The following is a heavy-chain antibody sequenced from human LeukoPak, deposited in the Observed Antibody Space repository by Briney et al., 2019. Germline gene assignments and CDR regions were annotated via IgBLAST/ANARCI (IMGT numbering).Heavy chain of an antibody. CDR1: GFAFSSYA. D-gene: IGHD1-26*01. CDR2: ITNDGSNK. Sequence: PGGSLRLFCEASGFAFSSYAMHWVRQAPGTGLEWVTLITNDGSNKYYTDSVKGRFTISRDNTKNTVYLQINNLRVEDTAVYFCARDPVSVGFRINSDFWGQGTLVTVSS. J-gene: IGHJ4*02. V-gene: IGHV3-30-3*01. CDR3: ARDPVSVGFRINSDF.